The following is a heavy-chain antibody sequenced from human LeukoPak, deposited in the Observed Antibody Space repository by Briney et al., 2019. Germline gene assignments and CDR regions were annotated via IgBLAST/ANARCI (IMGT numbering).Heavy chain of an antibody. J-gene: IGHJ3*01. CDR2: ISSSSSYI. D-gene: IGHD6-19*01. CDR3: AKTRIAVAVD. V-gene: IGHV3-21*01. CDR1: GFTFSSYS. Sequence: GGSLRLSCAASGFTFSSYSMNWARQAPGKGLEWVSSISSSSSYIYYADSVKGRFTISRDNAKNSLYLQMNSLRAEDTAVYYCAKTRIAVAVDRGQGTMVTVSS.